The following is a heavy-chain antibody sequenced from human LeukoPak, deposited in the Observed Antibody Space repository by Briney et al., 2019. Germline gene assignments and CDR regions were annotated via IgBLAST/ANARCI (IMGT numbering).Heavy chain of an antibody. D-gene: IGHD2-15*01. CDR2: IKSKVYGGTT. Sequence: PGGSLRLSCTASGFTFGDYAMSWVRQAPGKGLEWVGFIKSKVYGGTTKYAASVKGRFTISRDDSKSIAYLQMNSLQIEDTAVYYCSLVVVVEPTLYHWGQGTLVTVSS. V-gene: IGHV3-49*04. CDR3: SLVVVVEPTLYH. J-gene: IGHJ5*02. CDR1: GFTFGDYA.